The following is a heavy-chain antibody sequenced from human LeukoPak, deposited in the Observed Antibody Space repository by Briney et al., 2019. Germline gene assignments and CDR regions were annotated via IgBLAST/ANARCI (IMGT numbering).Heavy chain of an antibody. J-gene: IGHJ4*02. V-gene: IGHV1-2*02. CDR1: GYTFTGYY. CDR3: ARGGLGSGWYGGPFDY. Sequence: GASVKVSCKASGYTFTGYYMHWVRQAPGQGPEWMGWINPNSGGTNYAQKLQGRVTMTTDTSTSTAYMELRSLRSDDTAVYYCARGGLGSGWYGGPFDYWGQGTLVTVSS. CDR2: INPNSGGT. D-gene: IGHD6-19*01.